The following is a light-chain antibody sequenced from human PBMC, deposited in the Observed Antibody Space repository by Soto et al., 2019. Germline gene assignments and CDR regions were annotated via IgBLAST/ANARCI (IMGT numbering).Light chain of an antibody. Sequence: DIQMTQSPSSLSASVGDRVTITCRASQTINKNLNWYQQKPGQAPNLLIYSASDFQSGVPSRFSGSGSGTEFTLTINGLQPEDFATYYCQQSFRTPYTFGHGTDLAI. CDR1: QTINKN. V-gene: IGKV1-39*01. CDR2: SAS. J-gene: IGKJ2*01. CDR3: QQSFRTPYT.